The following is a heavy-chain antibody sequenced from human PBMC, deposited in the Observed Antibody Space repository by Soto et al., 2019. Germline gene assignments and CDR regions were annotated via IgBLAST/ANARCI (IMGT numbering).Heavy chain of an antibody. CDR3: AHSRNLITDDAQVGDFDY. CDR1: GFSLTTDGEG. V-gene: IGHV2-5*02. D-gene: IGHD1-26*01. J-gene: IGHJ4*02. CDR2: IYWDDDE. Sequence: QITLKESGPTLVKSTQTLTLTCTFSGFSLTTDGEGVGWVRQSPGEALEWLALIYWDDDERYSPSLKTRLTITKDISRNQVVLVMTSMEPVDTGTYFCAHSRNLITDDAQVGDFDYWGQGT.